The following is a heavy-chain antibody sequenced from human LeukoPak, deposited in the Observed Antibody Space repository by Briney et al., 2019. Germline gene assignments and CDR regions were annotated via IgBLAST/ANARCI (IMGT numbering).Heavy chain of an antibody. D-gene: IGHD6-13*01. Sequence: SQTLSLACAISGESVSSNNAAWNWIRHYPSRGLEWRGRTYYESKWYNDYVGSVKSRISINPDTSKNQFSLQMNSVTPEDTAVYYCARYTRSRPYYFDYWGQGTLVTVSS. CDR2: TYYESKWYN. V-gene: IGHV6-1*01. CDR3: ARYTRSRPYYFDY. CDR1: GESVSSNNAA. J-gene: IGHJ4*02.